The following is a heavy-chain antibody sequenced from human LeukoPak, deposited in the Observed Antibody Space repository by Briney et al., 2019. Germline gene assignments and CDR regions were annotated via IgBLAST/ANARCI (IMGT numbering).Heavy chain of an antibody. CDR1: GFTFSSYS. D-gene: IGHD3-16*01. V-gene: IGHV3-30*02. Sequence: GGSLRLSCAASGFTFSSYSMHWVRQAPGKGLEWVAFIRYDGSNKYYADSVKGRFTISRDNSKNTLYLQMNSLRVEDTAVYYCAKDQGGAIDYWGQGTLVTVSS. J-gene: IGHJ4*02. CDR3: AKDQGGAIDY. CDR2: IRYDGSNK.